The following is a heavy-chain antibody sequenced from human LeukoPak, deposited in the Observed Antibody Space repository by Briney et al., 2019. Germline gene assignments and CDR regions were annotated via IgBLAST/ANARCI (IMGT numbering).Heavy chain of an antibody. J-gene: IGHJ3*02. CDR3: ARDLSGSYRGGSAFDI. D-gene: IGHD1-26*01. CDR2: INHSGST. CDR1: GGSISINTYY. V-gene: IGHV4-39*07. Sequence: SETLSLTCTVSGGSISINTYYWGWIRQPPGKGLEWIGEINHSGSTNYNPSLKSRVTISVDTSKNQFSLKLSSVTAADTAVYYCARDLSGSYRGGSAFDIWGQGTMVTVSS.